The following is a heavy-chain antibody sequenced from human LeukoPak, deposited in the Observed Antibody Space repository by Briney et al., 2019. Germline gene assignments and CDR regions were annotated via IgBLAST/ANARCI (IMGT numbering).Heavy chain of an antibody. CDR3: ARYRNEALFAFDI. V-gene: IGHV1-46*01. D-gene: IGHD1-14*01. CDR2: INPSGGST. J-gene: IGHJ3*02. CDR1: GYTFTSYY. Sequence: ASVKVSCKASGYTFTSYYMHWVRQAPGQGLEWMGIINPSGGSTSYAQKFQGRVTISVHTSKNQFSLKLNSVTAADTAVYYCARYRNEALFAFDIWGQGTMVTVSS.